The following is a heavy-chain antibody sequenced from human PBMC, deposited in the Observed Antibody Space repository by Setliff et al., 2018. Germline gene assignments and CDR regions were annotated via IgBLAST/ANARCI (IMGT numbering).Heavy chain of an antibody. CDR2: IYSSGST. Sequence: KTSETLSLTCTVSGWSISNGAYFWSWIRQHPGKGLEWIGYIYSSGSTYNNPSLESRVTMSVDTSKNQFSLKMSSVTAADTAVYYCARGGSAMGNGAWAFEYWGLGILVTVS. J-gene: IGHJ4*02. CDR3: ARGGSAMGNGAWAFEY. V-gene: IGHV4-31*03. CDR1: GWSISNGAYF. D-gene: IGHD2-2*01.